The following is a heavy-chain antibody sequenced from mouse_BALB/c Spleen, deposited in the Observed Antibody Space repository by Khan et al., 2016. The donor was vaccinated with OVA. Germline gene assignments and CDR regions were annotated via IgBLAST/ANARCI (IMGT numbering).Heavy chain of an antibody. CDR2: INTFTGEP. Sequence: QIQLVQSGPEMKKPGETVKISCKASGYTFTNYGMNWVKQSPGKALKWMGWINTFTGEPTYADDFKGRFAFSLETSANTASLQINNLKNEDTATYSCARPPYFSYSLDHWGQGTSVTVSS. V-gene: IGHV9-3-1*01. D-gene: IGHD2-12*01. CDR3: ARPPYFSYSLDH. CDR1: GYTFTNYG. J-gene: IGHJ4*01.